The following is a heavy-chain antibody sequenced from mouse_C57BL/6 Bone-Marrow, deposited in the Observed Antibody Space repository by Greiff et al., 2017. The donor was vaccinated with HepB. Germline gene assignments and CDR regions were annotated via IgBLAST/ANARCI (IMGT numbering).Heavy chain of an antibody. J-gene: IGHJ4*01. V-gene: IGHV1-52*01. D-gene: IGHD1-1*01. CDR1: GYTFTSYW. Sequence: VQLQQPGAELVRPGSSVKLSCKASGYTFTSYWMHWVKQRPIQGLEWIGNIDPSDSETHYNQKFKDKATLTVDKSSSTAYMQLSSLTSEDSAVYYCARRDYYGSSEGYAMDYWGQGTSVTVSS. CDR2: IDPSDSET. CDR3: ARRDYYGSSEGYAMDY.